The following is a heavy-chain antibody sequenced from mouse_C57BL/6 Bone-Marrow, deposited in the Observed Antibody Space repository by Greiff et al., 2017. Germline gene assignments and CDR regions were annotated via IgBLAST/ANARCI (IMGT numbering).Heavy chain of an antibody. CDR1: EYEFPSHD. CDR2: INSDGGST. CDR3: ARLYYGYEGAWFAY. J-gene: IGHJ3*01. D-gene: IGHD2-2*01. Sequence: DVHLVESGGGLVQPGESLKLSCESNEYEFPSHDMSWVRKTPEKRLELVAAINSDGGSTYYPDTMERRFIISRDNTKKTLYLQMSSLRSEDTALYYCARLYYGYEGAWFAYWGQGTLVTVSA. V-gene: IGHV5-2*01.